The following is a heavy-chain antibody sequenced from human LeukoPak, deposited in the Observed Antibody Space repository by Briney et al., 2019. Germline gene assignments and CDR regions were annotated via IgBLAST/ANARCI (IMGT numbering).Heavy chain of an antibody. J-gene: IGHJ2*01. CDR1: GYTISSGYY. CDR2: IYHSGST. CDR3: TRHGIAVADFYWYFDL. V-gene: IGHV4-38-2*01. D-gene: IGHD6-19*01. Sequence: SETLSLTCAVSGYTISSGYYWGWIRPPPGKGVEWIGSIYHSGSTYYNPSLKSRVTISVDTSKNQFSLKLSSVTAADTAVYYCTRHGIAVADFYWYFDLWGRGTLVTVSS.